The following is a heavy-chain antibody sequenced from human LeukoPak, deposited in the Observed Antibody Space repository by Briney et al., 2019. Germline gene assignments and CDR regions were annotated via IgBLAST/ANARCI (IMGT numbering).Heavy chain of an antibody. CDR1: GGSISNTNYY. CDR3: ARVPWYYDSSGYLAFDI. V-gene: IGHV4-39*07. CDR2: IYYTGTT. D-gene: IGHD3-22*01. Sequence: SETLSLTCTVSGGSISNTNYYWAWIRQPPGRGLESIGSIYYTGTTFDNPSLKSRVTISVDTSKNQFSLKLSSVTAADTAVYYCARVPWYYDSSGYLAFDIWGQGTMVTVSS. J-gene: IGHJ3*02.